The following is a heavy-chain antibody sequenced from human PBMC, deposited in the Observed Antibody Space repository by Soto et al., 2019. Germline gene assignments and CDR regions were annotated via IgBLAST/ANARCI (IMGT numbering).Heavy chain of an antibody. CDR2: ISSTTNYV. J-gene: IGHJ4*02. Sequence: GGSLRLSCAASGSTFTRYSMNWVRQAPGKGLEWVSSISSTTNYVYYGDSMKGRFTISRDNAKNSLYLEMNSLRAEDTAVYYCARESEDLTSNFDYWGQGTLVTVSS. CDR3: ARESEDLTSNFDY. V-gene: IGHV3-21*06. CDR1: GSTFTRYS.